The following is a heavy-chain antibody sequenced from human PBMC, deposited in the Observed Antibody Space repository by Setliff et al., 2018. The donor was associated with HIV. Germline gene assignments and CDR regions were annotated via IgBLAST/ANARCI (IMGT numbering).Heavy chain of an antibody. Sequence: GGSLRLSCTASGFSFSSYAMSWVRQAPGKGLEWVSGISGSGSSTYHADSVKGRSTISRDNSGDTLYLHMNNLRAEDTAVYYCAKASRGEYYDNSGFFVTYFDNWGQGKLVTVSS. CDR2: ISGSGSST. V-gene: IGHV3-23*01. J-gene: IGHJ4*02. CDR1: GFSFSSYA. D-gene: IGHD3-22*01. CDR3: AKASRGEYYDNSGFFVTYFDN.